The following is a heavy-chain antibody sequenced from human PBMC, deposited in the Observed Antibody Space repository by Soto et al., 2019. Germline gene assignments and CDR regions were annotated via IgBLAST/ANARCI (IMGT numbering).Heavy chain of an antibody. CDR2: IYYSGST. V-gene: IGHV4-59*08. Sequence: QVQLQESGPGLVKPSETLSLTCTVSGGSISSYYWSWIRQPPGKGLEWIGYIYYSGSTNYNPSLTSRVTISVDTSKNQFSLKLSSVTAADTAVYYCARLPYYDILTGYYEDYWGQGTLVTVSS. CDR3: ARLPYYDILTGYYEDY. D-gene: IGHD3-9*01. CDR1: GGSISSYY. J-gene: IGHJ4*02.